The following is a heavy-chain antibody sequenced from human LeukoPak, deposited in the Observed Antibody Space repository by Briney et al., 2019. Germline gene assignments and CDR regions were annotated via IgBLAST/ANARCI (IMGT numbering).Heavy chain of an antibody. CDR3: AKDWGKGYGSGSYYTDYYYYMDV. CDR1: GFTFSSYS. V-gene: IGHV3-21*01. D-gene: IGHD3-10*01. J-gene: IGHJ6*03. Sequence: GGSLRLSCATSGFTFSSYSMNWVRQAPGKGLEWVSSITSSSSYIYYADSVKGRFTISRDNSKNTLYLQMNSLRAEDTAVYYCAKDWGKGYGSGSYYTDYYYYMDVWGKGTTVTISS. CDR2: ITSSSSYI.